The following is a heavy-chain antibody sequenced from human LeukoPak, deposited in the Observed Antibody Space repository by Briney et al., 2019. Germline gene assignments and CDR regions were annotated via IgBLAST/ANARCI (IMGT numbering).Heavy chain of an antibody. J-gene: IGHJ5*02. D-gene: IGHD5-18*01. Sequence: GGSLRLSCAASGFTFSNAWMSWVRQAPGKGLEWVGRIKSKTDGGKTDYAAPVKGRFTISRDDSKNTLYLQMNSLKTEDTAVYYCTTDPGYSYGYFYWFDPWGQGTLVTVSS. CDR1: GFTFSNAW. CDR2: IKSKTDGGKT. CDR3: TTDPGYSYGYFYWFDP. V-gene: IGHV3-15*01.